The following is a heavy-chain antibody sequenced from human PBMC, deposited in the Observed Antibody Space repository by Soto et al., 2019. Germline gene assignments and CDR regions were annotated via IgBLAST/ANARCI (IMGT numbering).Heavy chain of an antibody. CDR3: ARPPDGGSGWYLGY. D-gene: IGHD6-19*01. Sequence: EGQLVESGGGLVQPGGSLRLSCTASGFTFSSYTMNWVRQAPGKGLEWLSYITSGSGTIYYADSVKGRFTISRDNAQNSLYLQMNSLRDEDTAVYYCARPPDGGSGWYLGYWGQGTLVTVSS. J-gene: IGHJ4*02. V-gene: IGHV3-48*02. CDR2: ITSGSGTI. CDR1: GFTFSSYT.